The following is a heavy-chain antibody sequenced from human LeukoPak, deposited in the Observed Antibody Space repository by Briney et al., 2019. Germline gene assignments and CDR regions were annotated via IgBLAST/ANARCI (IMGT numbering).Heavy chain of an antibody. D-gene: IGHD6-13*01. Sequence: SQTLSLTCTVSGGSISSGGYYWGWIRQPPGKGLECIGYIYHSGSFYYNSSLKSRVTISFDNSKNQFSLELNSVTAADTAVYYCARVPQSSTYMGYFDYWGQGTLVTASS. CDR2: IYHSGSF. CDR3: ARVPQSSTYMGYFDY. J-gene: IGHJ4*02. V-gene: IGHV4-30-2*01. CDR1: GGSISSGGYY.